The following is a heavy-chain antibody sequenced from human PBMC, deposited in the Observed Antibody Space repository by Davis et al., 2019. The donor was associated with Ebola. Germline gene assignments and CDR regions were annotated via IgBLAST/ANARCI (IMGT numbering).Heavy chain of an antibody. J-gene: IGHJ4*02. CDR3: ARYTYYYDSSGYYYVVAVDY. Sequence: AASVKVSCKASGYTFTDFYMHWVRQAPGQGLEWMGGIIPIFGTANYVQKFQGRVTITADESTSTAYMELSSLRSEDAAVYYCARYTYYYDSSGYYYVVAVDYWGQGTLVTVSS. CDR2: IIPIFGTA. CDR1: GYTFTDFY. D-gene: IGHD3-22*01. V-gene: IGHV1-69*13.